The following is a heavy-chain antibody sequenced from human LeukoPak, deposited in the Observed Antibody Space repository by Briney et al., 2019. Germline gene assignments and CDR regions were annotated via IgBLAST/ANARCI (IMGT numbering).Heavy chain of an antibody. V-gene: IGHV5-51*01. Sequence: TGESLKISCKGSGYSFTSYWIGWVRQMPGKGLEWMGIIYPGDSDTRYSPSFQGQVTISADKSLSTAYLQWSSLKASDTAMYYCARQDVFWSGCYTPFDYWGQGTLVTVSS. J-gene: IGHJ4*02. CDR1: GYSFTSYW. CDR2: IYPGDSDT. CDR3: ARQDVFWSGCYTPFDY. D-gene: IGHD3-3*01.